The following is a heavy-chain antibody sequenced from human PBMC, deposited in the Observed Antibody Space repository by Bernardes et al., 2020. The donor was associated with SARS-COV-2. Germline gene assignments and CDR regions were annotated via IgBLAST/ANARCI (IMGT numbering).Heavy chain of an antibody. CDR3: ANLGGSGWYMDY. Sequence: GGSLRLSCAASGFTFDDYAMHWVRQAPGKGLEWVSGISWNSGSIGYADSVKGRFTISRDNAKNSLYLQMNSLRAEDTALYYCANLGGSGWYMDYWGQGTLVTVSS. D-gene: IGHD6-19*01. CDR1: GFTFDDYA. J-gene: IGHJ4*02. CDR2: ISWNSGSI. V-gene: IGHV3-9*01.